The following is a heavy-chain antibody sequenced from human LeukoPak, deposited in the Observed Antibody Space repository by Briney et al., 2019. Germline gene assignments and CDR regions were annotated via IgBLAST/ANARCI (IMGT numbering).Heavy chain of an antibody. CDR1: GYTFTGYY. CDR2: INPNSGGT. J-gene: IGHJ4*02. CDR3: ARAPEYSSSYLIDY. Sequence: GASVKVSCKASGYTFTGYYMHWVRQAPGQGLEWMGRINPNSGGTNYAQKLQGRVTMTRDTSISTAYMELSRLRSDDTAVYYCARAPEYSSSYLIDYWGQGTLVTVSS. D-gene: IGHD6-6*01. V-gene: IGHV1-2*06.